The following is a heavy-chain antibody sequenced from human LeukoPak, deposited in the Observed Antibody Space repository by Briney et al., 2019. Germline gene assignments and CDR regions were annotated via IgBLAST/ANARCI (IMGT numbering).Heavy chain of an antibody. CDR3: ARRAYGDPTWVDY. CDR2: IYPGDSDT. D-gene: IGHD4-17*01. Sequence: KFEASLQICCEGSGSIFTSYWIGGVRPLAGKGRGGRGIIYPGDSDTRDSPSFQGQFTISADKSISTAYLQWSSLKASDTAMYYCARRAYGDPTWVDYWGQGTLVTVSS. J-gene: IGHJ4*02. CDR1: GSIFTSYW. V-gene: IGHV5-51*01.